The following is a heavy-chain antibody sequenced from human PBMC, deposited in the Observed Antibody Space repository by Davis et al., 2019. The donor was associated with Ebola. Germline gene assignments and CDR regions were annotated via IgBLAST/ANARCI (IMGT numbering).Heavy chain of an antibody. CDR1: GFTFRSYW. CDR2: INEDGSEK. J-gene: IGHJ3*02. V-gene: IGHV3-7*03. Sequence: GESLKISCATSGFTFRSYWLAWVRQGPGKGLESVANINEDGSEKYYIDSLKGRFTISRDKSKNLLFLQMNSLRAEDTAVYYCARHGPGSFPIWGQGTMVTVSS. CDR3: ARHGPGSFPI. D-gene: IGHD3-10*01.